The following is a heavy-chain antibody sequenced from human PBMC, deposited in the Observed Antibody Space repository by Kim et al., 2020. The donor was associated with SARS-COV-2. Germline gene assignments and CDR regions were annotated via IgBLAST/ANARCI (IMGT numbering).Heavy chain of an antibody. Sequence: GGSLRLSCAASGFTFSDYYMSWIRQAPGKGLEWVSYISSSSSYTNYADSVKGRFTISRDNAKNSLYLQMNSLRAEDTAVYYCARGGFLESLDYYYGMDVWGQGTTVTVSS. J-gene: IGHJ6*02. D-gene: IGHD3-3*01. CDR2: ISSSSSYT. CDR3: ARGGFLESLDYYYGMDV. CDR1: GFTFSDYY. V-gene: IGHV3-11*05.